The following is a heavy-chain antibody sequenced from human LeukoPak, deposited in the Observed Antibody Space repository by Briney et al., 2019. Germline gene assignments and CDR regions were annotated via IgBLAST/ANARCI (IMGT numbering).Heavy chain of an antibody. CDR2: ISCYNGDT. CDR1: GYPFNKHG. V-gene: IGHV1-18*01. CDR3: ARDRGNYYGSGSYYTP. Sequence: ASVKVSCKASGYPFNKHGISWVRQAPGQGLEWMGWISCYNGDTHYAQKFQGRVTMTRDTSISTAYMELSSLISDDTAVYYCARDRGNYYGSGSYYTPWGQGTLVTVSS. J-gene: IGHJ5*02. D-gene: IGHD3-10*01.